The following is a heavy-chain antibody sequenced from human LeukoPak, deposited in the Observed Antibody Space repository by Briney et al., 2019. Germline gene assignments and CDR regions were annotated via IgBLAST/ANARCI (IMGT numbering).Heavy chain of an antibody. CDR3: ARDIGDSGSYLDAFDI. CDR1: GYSISSGYY. D-gene: IGHD1-26*01. Sequence: SETLSLTCTVSGYSISSGYYWGWIRQPPGQGLEWIGSIYHSGSTYYNPSLKSRVTISVDTSKNQFSLKLSSVTAADTAVYYCARDIGDSGSYLDAFDIWGQGTMVTVSS. CDR2: IYHSGST. J-gene: IGHJ3*02. V-gene: IGHV4-38-2*02.